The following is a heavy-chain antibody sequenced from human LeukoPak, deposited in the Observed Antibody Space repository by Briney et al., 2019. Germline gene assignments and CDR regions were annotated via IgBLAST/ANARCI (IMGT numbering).Heavy chain of an antibody. CDR3: AKRGTTVY. J-gene: IGHJ4*02. CDR1: GFTFSSYG. CDR2: ISYDGSNK. Sequence: GGSLRLSCAASGFTFSSYGMHWVRQAPGKGLEWVAVISYDGSNKYYADSVKGRFTISRDNSKNTLYLQMNSLRAEDTAVYYCAKRGTTVYWGQGTLVTVSS. D-gene: IGHD1-7*01. V-gene: IGHV3-30*18.